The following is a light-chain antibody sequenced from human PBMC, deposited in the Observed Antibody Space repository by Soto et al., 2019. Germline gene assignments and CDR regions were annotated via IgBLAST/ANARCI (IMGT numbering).Light chain of an antibody. CDR3: QQYNTFWT. CDR2: DIS. CDR1: QSISDW. V-gene: IGKV1-5*01. Sequence: DIQMTQSPSTPSASVGDRGTITCRASQSISDWLAWYQQKPGKAPQLLIYDISNLEIGVHSMCSGSGSGTEFPLTIRGLQPDDFATYYCQQYNTFWTFGPGTKVDIK. J-gene: IGKJ3*01.